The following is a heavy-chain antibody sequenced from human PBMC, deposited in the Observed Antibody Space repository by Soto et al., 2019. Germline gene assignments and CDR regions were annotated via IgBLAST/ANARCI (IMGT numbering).Heavy chain of an antibody. CDR1: GFDFCTDG. Sequence: QVQLVESGGGVVQPGRSLRLSCAASGFDFCTDGMHWVRQAPGKGPEWVAVIWYDGSNKYYADSVRGRFIISRDNSKRTLFLQLNSLRAEDTAVYYCARAVGPFDYWGQGTLVTVSS. D-gene: IGHD1-26*01. J-gene: IGHJ4*02. CDR3: ARAVGPFDY. CDR2: IWYDGSNK. V-gene: IGHV3-33*01.